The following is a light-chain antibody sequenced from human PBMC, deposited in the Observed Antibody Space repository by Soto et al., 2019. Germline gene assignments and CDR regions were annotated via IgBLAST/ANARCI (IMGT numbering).Light chain of an antibody. Sequence: EIVMTQSPATLSVSPGERATLSCRASLNVNSYLAWYQQEPGQAPRLLIYEASNRATGIPARFSGSGSGADFTLTISSLEPEDFALYYCQQHINWPLTFGGGTKVDIK. V-gene: IGKV3-11*01. CDR1: LNVNSY. CDR2: EAS. CDR3: QQHINWPLT. J-gene: IGKJ4*01.